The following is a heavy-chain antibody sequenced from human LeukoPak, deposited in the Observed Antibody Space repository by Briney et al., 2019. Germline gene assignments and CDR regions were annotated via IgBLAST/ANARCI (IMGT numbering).Heavy chain of an antibody. Sequence: SETLSLTCSVSNGAVKNYYWTWIRQPPGQGLEWIGNFLYSGTTTYRASLDSRLIMSVDNSKNTVSLRLFSVTAADTAVYYCATLVYSGSRYHFDTWGQGTLVTVSS. V-gene: IGHV4-59*02. CDR3: ATLVYSGSRYHFDT. CDR2: FLYSGTT. J-gene: IGHJ4*02. CDR1: NGAVKNYY. D-gene: IGHD1-26*01.